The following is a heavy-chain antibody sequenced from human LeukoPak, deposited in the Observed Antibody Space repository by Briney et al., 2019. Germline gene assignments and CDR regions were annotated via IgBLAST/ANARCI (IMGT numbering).Heavy chain of an antibody. CDR2: ISAYNGNT. D-gene: IGHD3-9*01. V-gene: IGHV1-18*01. J-gene: IGHJ6*02. CDR1: GNTFTSYG. CDR3: ARETLLTGYLYYYYGMDV. Sequence: ASVKVSCKASGNTFTSYGISWVRQAPGQGLEWMGWISAYNGNTNYAQKLQGRVTMTTDTSTSTAYMELRSLRSDDTAVYYCARETLLTGYLYYYYGMDVWGQGTTVTVSS.